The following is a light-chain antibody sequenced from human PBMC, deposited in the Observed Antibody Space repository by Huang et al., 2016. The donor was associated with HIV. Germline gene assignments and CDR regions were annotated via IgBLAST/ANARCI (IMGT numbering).Light chain of an antibody. CDR1: QSVGTY. V-gene: IGKV3-11*01. Sequence: EVVLTQSPATLSLSLGQRATLSCRASQSVGTYLAWYQQKPGQPPRLLIYDASDRATGIPARFSGSGYGTDFTLTISTLEPEDFALYYCQQRGSWPRTFGQGTKLEIK. CDR2: DAS. J-gene: IGKJ2*01. CDR3: QQRGSWPRT.